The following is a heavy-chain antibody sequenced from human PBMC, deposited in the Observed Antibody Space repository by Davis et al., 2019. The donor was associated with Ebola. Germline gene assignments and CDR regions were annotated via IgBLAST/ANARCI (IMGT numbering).Heavy chain of an antibody. J-gene: IGHJ4*02. CDR2: ISSDGSRT. V-gene: IGHV3-74*01. CDR1: GFRFDPYA. D-gene: IGHD1-26*01. Sequence: GESLKISCGGSGFRFDPYAMCWVRQVPGKGLVWVSRISSDGSRTSYADSVKGRCTISRDNVKNTLYLQMNSLRAEDTAVYYCARDRLVGATASDYWGQGTLVTVSS. CDR3: ARDRLVGATASDY.